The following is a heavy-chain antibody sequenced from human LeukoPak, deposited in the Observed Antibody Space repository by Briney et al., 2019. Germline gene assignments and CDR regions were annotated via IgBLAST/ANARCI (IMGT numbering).Heavy chain of an antibody. CDR2: ISSSASYM. Sequence: PGGSLRLSCAASGFTLSTYSMNWVRQAAGKGLEWVSSISSSASYMYYADSVKGRFTISRDNAKNSLYLQMNSLRAEDTAVYYCARDSPNYDILTGYPYWYFDLWGRGTLVTVSS. D-gene: IGHD3-9*01. CDR3: ARDSPNYDILTGYPYWYFDL. J-gene: IGHJ2*01. CDR1: GFTLSTYS. V-gene: IGHV3-21*01.